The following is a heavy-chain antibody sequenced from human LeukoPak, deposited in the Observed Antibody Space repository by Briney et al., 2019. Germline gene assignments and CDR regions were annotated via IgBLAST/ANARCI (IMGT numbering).Heavy chain of an antibody. D-gene: IGHD3-16*01. J-gene: IGHJ4*02. CDR3: ARDWGIHHGPY. CDR1: GFTFSSYA. CDR2: ISGSGGST. Sequence: PGGSLRLSCAASGFTFSSYAMSWVRQAPGKGLEWVSAISGSGGSTYYADSVKGRFTISRDNAKNSLYLQMNSLRAEDTAVYYCARDWGIHHGPYWGQGTLVTVSS. V-gene: IGHV3-23*01.